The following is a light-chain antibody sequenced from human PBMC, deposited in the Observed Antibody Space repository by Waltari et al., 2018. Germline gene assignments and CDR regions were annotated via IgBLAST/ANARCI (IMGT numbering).Light chain of an antibody. CDR3: QKYGSLPAT. Sequence: EIVLTQSPGTLSLSPGERATLSCMASQSVSRYLVWYQQKPGQAPRLLIYDASTRATGIPDRCSGSGSGTDFSLTISRLEPEDFAVYYCQKYGSLPATFGQGTKVEIK. V-gene: IGKV3-20*01. CDR1: QSVSRY. CDR2: DAS. J-gene: IGKJ1*01.